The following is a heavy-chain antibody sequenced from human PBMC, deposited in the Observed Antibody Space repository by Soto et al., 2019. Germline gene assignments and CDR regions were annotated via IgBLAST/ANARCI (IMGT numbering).Heavy chain of an antibody. J-gene: IGHJ6*03. CDR2: INWNGGST. CDR3: ARLGAPYCSSTSCYARSYYYYYYMDV. Sequence: EVQLVESGGGVVRPGGSLRLSCAASGFTFDDYGMSWVRQAPGKGLEWVSGINWNGGSTGYADSVKGRFTISRDNAKNSLYLQMNSQRAEDTALYYCARLGAPYCSSTSCYARSYYYYYYMDVWGKGTTVTVSS. V-gene: IGHV3-20*04. D-gene: IGHD2-2*01. CDR1: GFTFDDYG.